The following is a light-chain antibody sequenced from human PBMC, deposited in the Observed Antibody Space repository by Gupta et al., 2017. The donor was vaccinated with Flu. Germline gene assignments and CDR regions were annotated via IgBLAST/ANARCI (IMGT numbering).Light chain of an antibody. CDR3: QQYGSSPNT. Sequence: EIVLPLSPGTFSFCPGERATLSCSSRQSGSSSYLAWYQQKPGQAPRLLIYGASSRASGIPDRFSGSGSGTDFTLTISRLEPEDFAVYYCQQYGSSPNTFGGGTKVEIK. CDR1: QSGSSSY. V-gene: IGKV3-20*01. J-gene: IGKJ4*01. CDR2: GAS.